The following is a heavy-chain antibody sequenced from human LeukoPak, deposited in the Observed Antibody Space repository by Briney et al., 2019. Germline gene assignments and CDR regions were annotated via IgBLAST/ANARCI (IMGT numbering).Heavy chain of an antibody. CDR2: ISGGGCST. D-gene: IGHD5-12*01. Sequence: GGSLRLSCAASGFTVSSFGMSWVRQAPGKGLEWVSAISGGGCSTYYADSVKGRFTISRDNSKNTLYLQMNSLRVEDTAVYYCAREGDGVATIGYFDYWGQGTLVTVSS. CDR3: AREGDGVATIGYFDY. V-gene: IGHV3-23*01. J-gene: IGHJ4*02. CDR1: GFTVSSFG.